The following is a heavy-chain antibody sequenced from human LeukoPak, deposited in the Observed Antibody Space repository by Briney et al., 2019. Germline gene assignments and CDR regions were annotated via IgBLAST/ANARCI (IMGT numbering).Heavy chain of an antibody. J-gene: IGHJ6*03. CDR2: IYGSGIT. D-gene: IGHD3-22*01. Sequence: SETLSLTCTVSGGSIISNYWSWIRQSAGTGLEWIGRIYGSGITDYNPSLKSRVTMSLDTSRKQFSLRLTSVTAADTAVYYCARLKFYDSTGYSPGYYMDIWGKGTTVSVFS. CDR3: ARLKFYDSTGYSPGYYMDI. V-gene: IGHV4-4*07. CDR1: GGSIISNY.